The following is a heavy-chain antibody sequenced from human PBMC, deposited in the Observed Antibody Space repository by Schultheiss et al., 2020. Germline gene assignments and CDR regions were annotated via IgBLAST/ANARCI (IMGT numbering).Heavy chain of an antibody. J-gene: IGHJ3*02. D-gene: IGHD5-12*01. Sequence: GGSLRLSCAPSEFTFSTYSMNWVRQAPGKGLEWVSSISSSSSYIYYADSVKGRFTISRDNAKNSLYLQMNSLRAEDTAVYYCARDRGHRDAFDIWGQGTMVTVSS. CDR1: EFTFSTYS. CDR3: ARDRGHRDAFDI. V-gene: IGHV3-21*01. CDR2: ISSSSSYI.